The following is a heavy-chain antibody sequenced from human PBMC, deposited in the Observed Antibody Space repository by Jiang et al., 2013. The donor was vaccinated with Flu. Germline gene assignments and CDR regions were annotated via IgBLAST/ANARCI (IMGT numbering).Heavy chain of an antibody. Sequence: VQLLESGGGLVQPGGSLRLSCAASGFTFESYAMSWVRQAPGKGLEWVSSIRDTGGRTHYADFVKGRFTISRDNSKNTLYLEMNSLRAEDTAVYYCAKDLEMLYYFQWWGQGTLVTVSS. J-gene: IGHJ4*02. CDR3: AKDLEMLYYFQW. CDR1: GFTFESYA. D-gene: IGHD2-8*01. V-gene: IGHV3-23*01. CDR2: IRDTGGRT.